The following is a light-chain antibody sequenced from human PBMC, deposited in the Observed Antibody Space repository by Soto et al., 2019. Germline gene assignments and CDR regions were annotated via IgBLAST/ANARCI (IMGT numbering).Light chain of an antibody. Sequence: QSALTQPPSASGSPGQSVTISCTGTSFDVGGYSYVSWYQQHPGKAPKLILFEVSKRPSGVPDRCSGSKSGNTASRTVSGLQAGDEADYYCSSYAGRDYAVFGGGTQRTVL. CDR1: SFDVGGYSY. J-gene: IGLJ7*01. CDR2: EVS. CDR3: SSYAGRDYAV. V-gene: IGLV2-8*01.